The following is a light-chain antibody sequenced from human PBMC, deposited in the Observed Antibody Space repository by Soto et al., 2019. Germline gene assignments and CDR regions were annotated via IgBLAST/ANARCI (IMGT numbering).Light chain of an antibody. V-gene: IGKV1-5*03. Sequence: DIQMTQSPSTLSASVRDTVTVTCRASQSVSGWLAWYQQKPGEAPKLLIYKASTLKSGVPSRFSGSGSGTEFTLTISSLQPDDFATYYCQHYNSYSEAFGQGTKVDIK. J-gene: IGKJ1*01. CDR3: QHYNSYSEA. CDR2: KAS. CDR1: QSVSGW.